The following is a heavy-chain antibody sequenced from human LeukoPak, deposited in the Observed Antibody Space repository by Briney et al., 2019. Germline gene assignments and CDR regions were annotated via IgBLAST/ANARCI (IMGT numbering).Heavy chain of an antibody. J-gene: IGHJ4*02. Sequence: ASVKVSCKASGYTFTNYDINWVRQAAGQGPEWMGWMNPNSGDTDYVEKSRGRVTMTRDTSMNTAYMELSSLRSDDTAVYYCTRSGFGGGVHFDYWGQGTPVTVSS. CDR3: TRSGFGGGVHFDY. CDR2: MNPNSGDT. CDR1: GYTFTNYD. D-gene: IGHD3-16*01. V-gene: IGHV1-8*01.